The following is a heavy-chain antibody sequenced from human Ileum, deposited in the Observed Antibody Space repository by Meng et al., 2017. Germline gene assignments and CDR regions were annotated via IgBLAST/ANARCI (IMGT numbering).Heavy chain of an antibody. CDR1: GGSFSGYY. CDR2: INHSGNT. Sequence: QVQQLLSAAVLWKPSEPLSLSCAVYGGSFSGYYCSWLRQPPGKGLEWIGEINHSGNTNYNPSLKSRVTLSLDTSKNHFSLNLTSVTAADTAVYYCARGREQQLVRGFGYWGQGTLVTVSS. CDR3: ARGREQQLVRGFGY. D-gene: IGHD6-6*01. V-gene: IGHV4-34*01. J-gene: IGHJ4*02.